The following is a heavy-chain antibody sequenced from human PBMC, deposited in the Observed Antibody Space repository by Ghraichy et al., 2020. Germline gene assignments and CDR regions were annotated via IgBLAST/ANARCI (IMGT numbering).Heavy chain of an antibody. CDR3: ARATTYYDFWSGYSDRGWFDP. Sequence: SETLSLTCTVSGGSVSSGSYYWSWIRQPPGKGLEWIGYIYYSGSTNYNPSLKSRVTISVDTSKNQFSLKLSSVTAADTAVYYCARATTYYDFWSGYSDRGWFDPWGQRTLVTVSS. D-gene: IGHD3-3*01. CDR1: GGSVSSGSYY. V-gene: IGHV4-61*01. CDR2: IYYSGST. J-gene: IGHJ5*02.